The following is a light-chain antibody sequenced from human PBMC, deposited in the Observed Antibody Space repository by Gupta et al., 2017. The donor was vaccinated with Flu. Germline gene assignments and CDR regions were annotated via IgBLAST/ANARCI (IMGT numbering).Light chain of an antibody. Sequence: DIQMTQSPSSLSASVGDRVTITCQASQDISNYLNWYQQKPGKAPKLLIYDASNLETGVPSRFSGSGSGTDFTFTISSLQHEDIATYYCQQDDNLPYSFGQGTKLEIK. CDR2: DAS. J-gene: IGKJ2*03. CDR1: QDISNY. V-gene: IGKV1-33*01. CDR3: QQDDNLPYS.